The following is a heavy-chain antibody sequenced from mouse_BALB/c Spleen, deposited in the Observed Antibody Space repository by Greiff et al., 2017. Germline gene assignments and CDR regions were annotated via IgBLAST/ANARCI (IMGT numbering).Heavy chain of an antibody. CDR2: IWAGGST. Sequence: VQLQESGPGLVAPSQSLSITCTVSGFSLTSYGVHWVRQPPGKGLEWLGVIWAGGSTNYNSALMSRLSISKDNSKSQVFLKMNSLQTDDTAMYYCARAIYYDYAWFAYWGQGTLVTVSA. V-gene: IGHV2-9*02. D-gene: IGHD2-4*01. J-gene: IGHJ3*01. CDR3: ARAIYYDYAWFAY. CDR1: GFSLTSYG.